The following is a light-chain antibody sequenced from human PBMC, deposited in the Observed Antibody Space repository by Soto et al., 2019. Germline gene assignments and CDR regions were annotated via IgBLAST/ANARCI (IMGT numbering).Light chain of an antibody. CDR1: QSISSW. CDR2: KAS. V-gene: IGKV1-5*03. Sequence: DIQMTQFPSTLSASVGDRVTITCRASQSISSWLAWYQQKPRKAPKLLIYKASSLESGGPSRFSGSGSGTEFTLTISSLQPDDFATYYCHQYKSYSRTFGQGTKVEI. J-gene: IGKJ1*01. CDR3: HQYKSYSRT.